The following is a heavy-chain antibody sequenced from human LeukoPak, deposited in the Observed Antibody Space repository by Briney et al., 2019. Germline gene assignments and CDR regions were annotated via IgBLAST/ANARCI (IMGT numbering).Heavy chain of an antibody. CDR3: AREGATFPGPYGMDV. J-gene: IGHJ6*02. Sequence: GGSLRLSCAASGFTVSSNYMSWVRQAPGKGLEWVSVIYSGGSTYYADSVKGRFTIPRDNSKNTLYLQMNSLRAEDTAVYYCAREGATFPGPYGMDVWGQGTTVTVSS. CDR2: IYSGGST. CDR1: GFTVSSNY. V-gene: IGHV3-53*01. D-gene: IGHD1-26*01.